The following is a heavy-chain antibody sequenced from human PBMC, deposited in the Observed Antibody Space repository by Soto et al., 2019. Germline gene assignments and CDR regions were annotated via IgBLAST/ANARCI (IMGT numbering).Heavy chain of an antibody. Sequence: EVQLLESGGGLVQPGGSLRLSCAASGFTFSSYAMSWVRQAPGKGLEWVSAISGSGGSTYYADSVKGRFAISRDNSKNTLYLQMNSLRAEDTAVYYCAKNSVATIRLGYDYWGQGTLVTVSS. CDR2: ISGSGGST. CDR1: GFTFSSYA. CDR3: AKNSVATIRLGYDY. D-gene: IGHD5-12*01. J-gene: IGHJ4*02. V-gene: IGHV3-23*01.